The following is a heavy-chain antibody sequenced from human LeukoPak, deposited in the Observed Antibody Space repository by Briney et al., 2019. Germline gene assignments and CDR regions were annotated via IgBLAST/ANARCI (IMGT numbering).Heavy chain of an antibody. J-gene: IGHJ6*03. CDR1: GFTFDDYA. CDR2: ISWNSGSI. Sequence: PGRSLRLSCAASGFTFDDYAMHWVRHAPGKGLEWVSGISWNSGSIGYADSVKGRFTISRDNAKNSLYLQMNSLRAEDTALYYCAKGVAAGYYYYMDVWGKGDTGTVSS. D-gene: IGHD6-13*01. CDR3: AKGVAAGYYYYMDV. V-gene: IGHV3-9*01.